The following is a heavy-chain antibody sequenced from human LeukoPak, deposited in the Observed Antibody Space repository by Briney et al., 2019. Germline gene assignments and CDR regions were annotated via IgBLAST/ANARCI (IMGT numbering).Heavy chain of an antibody. CDR3: AKAHYYDILTGYYWYFDL. CDR1: GFTFSSYG. D-gene: IGHD3-9*01. J-gene: IGHJ2*01. V-gene: IGHV3-23*01. CDR2: ISGSGGST. Sequence: GGSLRLSCAASGFTFSSYGMRGGRRAPGEGVEGVSAISGSGGSTYYADSVKGRFTISRDNSKNTLYLQKNSLRAEDTAVYYCAKAHYYDILTGYYWYFDLWGRGTPVTLSS.